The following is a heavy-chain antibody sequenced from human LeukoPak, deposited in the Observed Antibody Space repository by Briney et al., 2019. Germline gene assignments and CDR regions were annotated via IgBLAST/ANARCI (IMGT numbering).Heavy chain of an antibody. D-gene: IGHD6-6*01. Sequence: PSETLSLTCTVSGYSISSGYYWGWIRQPPGKGLEWIGSIYHSGSTYYNPSLKSRVTISVDTSKNQFSLKLSSVTAADTAVYYCARESGSYAFDIWGQGTMVTVSS. V-gene: IGHV4-38-2*02. CDR2: IYHSGST. CDR3: ARESGSYAFDI. CDR1: GYSISSGYY. J-gene: IGHJ3*02.